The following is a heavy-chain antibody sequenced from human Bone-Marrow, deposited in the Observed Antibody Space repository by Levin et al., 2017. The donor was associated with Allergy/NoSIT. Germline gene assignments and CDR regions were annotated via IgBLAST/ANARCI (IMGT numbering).Heavy chain of an antibody. CDR1: GGSISGSTHY. Sequence: SETLSLTCNVSGGSISGSTHYWNWIRQDPGKGLEWIGYISYSGSAYYNPSLRSRASISVDTSKNQFSLRLTSVTAADTAIYFCAREIVATIGTFDVWGQGAMVTVSS. J-gene: IGHJ3*01. CDR2: ISYSGSA. D-gene: IGHD5-12*01. CDR3: AREIVATIGTFDV. V-gene: IGHV4-31*03.